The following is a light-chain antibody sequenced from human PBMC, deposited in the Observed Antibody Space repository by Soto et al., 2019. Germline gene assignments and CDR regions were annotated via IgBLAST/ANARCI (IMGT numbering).Light chain of an antibody. CDR1: QTISSW. Sequence: DIQMTQSPSTLSGSVGDRVTITCRASQTISSWLAWYQQKPGKAPKLLIYKASTLKSGVPSRFSGSGSGTEFTLTISSLQPDDFATYYCQKYSSAPFTFGPGTKVDIK. CDR3: QKYSSAPFT. J-gene: IGKJ3*01. CDR2: KAS. V-gene: IGKV1-5*03.